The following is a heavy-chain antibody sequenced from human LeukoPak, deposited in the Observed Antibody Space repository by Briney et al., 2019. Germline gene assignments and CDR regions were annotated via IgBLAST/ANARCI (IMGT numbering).Heavy chain of an antibody. CDR3: ARDGFGYSSSWYLDY. CDR1: GITFSRYW. D-gene: IGHD6-13*01. J-gene: IGHJ4*02. Sequence: GGSLRLSCVDSGITFSRYWMSWVRQAPGKGLEWVSSISSSSSYIYYADSVKGRFTISRDNAKNSLYLQMNSLRAEDTAVYYCARDGFGYSSSWYLDYWGRGTLVTVSS. CDR2: ISSSSSYI. V-gene: IGHV3-21*01.